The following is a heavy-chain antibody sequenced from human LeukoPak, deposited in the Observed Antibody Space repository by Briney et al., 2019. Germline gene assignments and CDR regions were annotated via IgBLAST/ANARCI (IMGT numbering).Heavy chain of an antibody. Sequence: ASVKVSCKASGYTFTSYGINWVRQAPGQGLEWMGWISAYNGNTNYAQKFQGRVTMTRDTSISTAYMELSRLRSDDTAVYYCAREPPTTVPWGQGTLVTVSS. D-gene: IGHD4-17*01. V-gene: IGHV1-18*01. CDR2: ISAYNGNT. CDR3: AREPPTTVP. CDR1: GYTFTSYG. J-gene: IGHJ5*02.